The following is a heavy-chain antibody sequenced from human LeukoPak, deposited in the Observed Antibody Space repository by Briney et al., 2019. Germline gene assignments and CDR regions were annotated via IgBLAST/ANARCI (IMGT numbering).Heavy chain of an antibody. CDR1: GFTFSSYA. V-gene: IGHV3-NL1*01. Sequence: PGGSLRLSCAASGFTFSSYAMHWVRQPPGKVLEFVLVIYSGGSTYYADSVKGRFTISRHISKDTLYLQMNSLRAEDTAVYYCAKDAVLWFGETFDYWGQGTLVTVSS. J-gene: IGHJ4*02. CDR3: AKDAVLWFGETFDY. CDR2: IYSGGST. D-gene: IGHD3-10*01.